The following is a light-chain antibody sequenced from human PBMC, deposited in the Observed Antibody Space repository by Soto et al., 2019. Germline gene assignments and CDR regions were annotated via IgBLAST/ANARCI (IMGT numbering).Light chain of an antibody. CDR2: DVN. J-gene: IGLJ3*02. CDR3: SSYTSSSTRV. Sequence: QSALTQPASVSGSPGQSITISCTGTSSDVGGYNYVSWYQQHPGKAPKLMIYDVNYRPSGVSNRFSGSKSGNTASLTNSGLQAEDEADYYCSSYTSSSTRVFGGGTKLTVL. V-gene: IGLV2-14*03. CDR1: SSDVGGYNY.